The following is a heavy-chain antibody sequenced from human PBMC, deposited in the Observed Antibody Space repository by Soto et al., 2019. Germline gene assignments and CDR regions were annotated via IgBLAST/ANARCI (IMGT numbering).Heavy chain of an antibody. V-gene: IGHV3-23*01. Sequence: GGSLRLSCAASGFTFSSYAMSWVRQAPGKGLEWVSAISGSGGSTYYADSVKGRFTISRDNSKNTLYLQMNSLIAEDTAVYYCAKDVPSYCDFWSGYYNCNYFDYWGQGTLVTVSS. J-gene: IGHJ4*02. CDR1: GFTFSSYA. D-gene: IGHD3-3*01. CDR3: AKDVPSYCDFWSGYYNCNYFDY. CDR2: ISGSGGST.